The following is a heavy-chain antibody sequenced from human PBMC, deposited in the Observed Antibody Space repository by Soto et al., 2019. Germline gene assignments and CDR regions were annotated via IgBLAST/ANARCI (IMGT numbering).Heavy chain of an antibody. CDR1: GYSFTSYW. Sequence: GESLKISCKGSGYSFTSYWIGWVRQMPGKGLEWMGIIYPGDSDTRYSPSFQGQVTISADKSISTAYLQWSSLKASDTAMYYCARRDCSGGSCYGYYYGMDVWGQGTTVTSP. CDR3: ARRDCSGGSCYGYYYGMDV. CDR2: IYPGDSDT. J-gene: IGHJ6*02. V-gene: IGHV5-51*03. D-gene: IGHD2-15*01.